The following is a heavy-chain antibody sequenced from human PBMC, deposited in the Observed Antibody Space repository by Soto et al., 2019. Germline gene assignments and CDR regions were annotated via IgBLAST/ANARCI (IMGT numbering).Heavy chain of an antibody. CDR3: ARDQTGITTTGGGRIDH. J-gene: IGHJ4*02. Sequence: QVQLVESGGGVVQPGRSLRLSCAASGFTFSTHAMHWVRQAPGKGLECVAIVSFDGSNKYYADSVKARFTISRDNSQNTLYLQMRGTTPEDTALYYCARDQTGITTTGGGRIDHWGQGYMVTVPS. D-gene: IGHD1-20*01. CDR2: VSFDGSNK. V-gene: IGHV3-30-3*01. CDR1: GFTFSTHA.